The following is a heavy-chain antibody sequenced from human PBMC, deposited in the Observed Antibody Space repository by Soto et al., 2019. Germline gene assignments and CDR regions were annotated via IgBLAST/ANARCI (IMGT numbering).Heavy chain of an antibody. V-gene: IGHV3-74*02. Sequence: EVQLVESGGGLVQPGGSLRLSCAASGFSFNNYWMHWVRQAPGKGLVWVSRVRGDETMTNYADSVKGRFTISRDNAKNTLQQKMNSLRAEDTAVYFSARERTKAEFDYWGQGTLVTVSS. CDR2: VRGDETMT. J-gene: IGHJ4*02. CDR3: ARERTKAEFDY. D-gene: IGHD6-25*01. CDR1: GFSFNNYW.